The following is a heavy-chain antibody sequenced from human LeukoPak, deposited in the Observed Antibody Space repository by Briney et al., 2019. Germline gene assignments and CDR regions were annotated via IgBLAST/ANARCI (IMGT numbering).Heavy chain of an antibody. CDR3: ATLTYGSGRWGLSEGY. CDR1: GGSFSGYY. Sequence: SETLSLTCAVYGGSFSGYYWSWIRQPPGKGLEWIGEINHSGSTHYNPSLKSRVTISVDTSKNQFSLKLSSVTAADTAVYYCATLTYGSGRWGLSEGYWGQGTLVTVSS. D-gene: IGHD3-10*01. J-gene: IGHJ4*02. V-gene: IGHV4-34*01. CDR2: INHSGST.